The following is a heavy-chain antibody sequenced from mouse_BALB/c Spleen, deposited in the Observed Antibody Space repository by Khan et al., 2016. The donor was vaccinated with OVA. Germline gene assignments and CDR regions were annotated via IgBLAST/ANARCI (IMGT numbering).Heavy chain of an antibody. Sequence: VQLQQSGAELARPGASVKLSCKASGYTFTDYYINWVKQRTGQGLEWIGEISPGSGDTYYNERFKGMATLTADKSSSTAYMQLSSLTSEASAVXYCARRNYFGYTFAYWGQGTLVTVSA. D-gene: IGHD1-2*01. V-gene: IGHV1-77*01. J-gene: IGHJ3*01. CDR1: GYTFTDYY. CDR3: ARRNYFGYTFAY. CDR2: ISPGSGDT.